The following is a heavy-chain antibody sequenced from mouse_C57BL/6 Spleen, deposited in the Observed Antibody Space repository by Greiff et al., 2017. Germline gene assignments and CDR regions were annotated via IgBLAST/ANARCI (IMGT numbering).Heavy chain of an antibody. CDR3: ARSWDRYYFDY. J-gene: IGHJ2*01. Sequence: VKLMESGAELVRPGASVKLSCKASGYTFTDYYINWVKQRPGQGLEWIARIYPGSGNTYYNEKFKGKATLTAEKSSSTAYMQLSSLTSEDSAVYFCARSWDRYYFDYWGQGTTLTVSS. CDR2: IYPGSGNT. V-gene: IGHV1-76*01. D-gene: IGHD3-3*01. CDR1: GYTFTDYY.